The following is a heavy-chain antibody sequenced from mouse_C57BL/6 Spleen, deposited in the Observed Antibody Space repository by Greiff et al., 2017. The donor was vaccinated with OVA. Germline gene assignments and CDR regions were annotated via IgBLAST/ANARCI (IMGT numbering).Heavy chain of an antibody. Sequence: VQLKESGPGLVKPSQSLSLTCSVTGYSITSGYYWNWIRQSPGNKLEWMGYISYDGSNNYNPSLKNRISITRDTSKNQFFLKLNSVTTEDTAAYYCARELGGWYFDVWGTGTTVTVSS. CDR1: GYSITSGYY. CDR3: ARELGGWYFDV. J-gene: IGHJ1*03. D-gene: IGHD4-1*01. V-gene: IGHV3-6*01. CDR2: ISYDGSN.